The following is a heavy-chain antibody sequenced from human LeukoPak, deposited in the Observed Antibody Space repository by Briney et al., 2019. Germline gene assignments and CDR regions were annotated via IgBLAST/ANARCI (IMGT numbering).Heavy chain of an antibody. V-gene: IGHV1-46*01. CDR3: AREFPVRGTYGGYGMDV. J-gene: IGHJ6*02. CDR2: INPSGGST. Sequence: EASVKVSCKASGYTFTCYYMHWVRQAPGQGLEWMGIINPSGGSTSYAQKFQGRVTMTRDTSTSTVYMELSSLRSEDTAVYYCAREFPVRGTYGGYGMDVWGQGTTVTVSS. CDR1: GYTFTCYY. D-gene: IGHD3-10*01.